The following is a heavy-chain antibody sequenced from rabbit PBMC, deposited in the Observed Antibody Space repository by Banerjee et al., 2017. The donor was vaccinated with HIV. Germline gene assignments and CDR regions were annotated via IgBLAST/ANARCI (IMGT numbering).Heavy chain of an antibody. CDR2: IYAGSGSS. D-gene: IGHD8-1*01. Sequence: QSLEESGGDLVKPGASLTLTCTASGFSFSSSYWICWVRQAPGKGLEWIACIYAGSGSSYYANWAKGRFTISKTSSTTVTLQMTSLTVADTATYFCARDRTGNIYDILWGQGTLVTVS. CDR3: ARDRTGNIYDIL. CDR1: GFSFSSSYW. V-gene: IGHV1S40*01. J-gene: IGHJ3*01.